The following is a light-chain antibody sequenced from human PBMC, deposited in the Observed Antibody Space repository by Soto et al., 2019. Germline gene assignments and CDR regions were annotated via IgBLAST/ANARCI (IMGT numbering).Light chain of an antibody. Sequence: QSALTQPASVSGSPGQSITISCTGTSSDVGGYNYVSWYQQHPGIAPKLLIYGVTNRPSGVSTRFSGSKSGNTASLTISGLPAEDEADYHFSSYTSASTLLYRFGTGTKVTVL. CDR3: SSYTSASTLLYR. CDR1: SSDVGGYNY. J-gene: IGLJ1*01. CDR2: GVT. V-gene: IGLV2-14*01.